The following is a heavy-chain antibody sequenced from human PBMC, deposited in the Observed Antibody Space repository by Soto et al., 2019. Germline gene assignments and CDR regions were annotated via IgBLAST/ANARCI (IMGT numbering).Heavy chain of an antibody. Sequence: ASVKVSCKASGYTFTGYYMHWVRQAPGQGLEWMGWINPDSGATNYAQNFQGWVTMTRDTSIRTVYMELTRLRSDDTAIYYCTRGKRDSGYVPVFQGGKETLFTCPS. CDR2: INPDSGAT. J-gene: IGHJ4*02. V-gene: IGHV1-2*04. D-gene: IGHD3-22*01. CDR3: TRGKRDSGYVPVFQ. CDR1: GYTFTGYY.